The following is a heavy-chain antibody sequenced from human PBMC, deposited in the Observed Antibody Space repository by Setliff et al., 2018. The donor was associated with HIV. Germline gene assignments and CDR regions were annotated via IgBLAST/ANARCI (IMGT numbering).Heavy chain of an antibody. D-gene: IGHD4-17*01. Sequence: ASVKVSCKASGYTFINYAMNWVRQAPGQGLEWMGWINTNIGSPTYAQAFTGRFVFSVDPSATTAYLPISSLKAEDTAIYYCARALYGDYGGDVNWMDPWGQGTLVTVSS. CDR3: ARALYGDYGGDVNWMDP. CDR1: GYTFINYA. CDR2: INTNIGSP. J-gene: IGHJ5*02. V-gene: IGHV7-4-1*02.